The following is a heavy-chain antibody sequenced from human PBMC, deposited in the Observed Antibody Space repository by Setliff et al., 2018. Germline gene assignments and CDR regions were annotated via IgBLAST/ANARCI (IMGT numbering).Heavy chain of an antibody. CDR1: GYTFTGYY. Sequence: ASVKVSCKASGYTFTGYYMHWVRQAPGQGLEWMGWINPNSGGTNYAQKFQGWVTMTRDTSISTAYMELSRLRSEDTAVYYCARYYHDSRGFSYYFDYWGQGTLVTVSS. J-gene: IGHJ4*02. D-gene: IGHD3-22*01. CDR3: ARYYHDSRGFSYYFDY. V-gene: IGHV1-2*04. CDR2: INPNSGGT.